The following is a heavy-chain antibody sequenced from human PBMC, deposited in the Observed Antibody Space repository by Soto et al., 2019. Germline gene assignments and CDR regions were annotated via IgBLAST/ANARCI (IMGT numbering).Heavy chain of an antibody. Sequence: QVQLVQSGAEVKNPGASVKVSCKASGYNFVTSGITWVRQAPGQGLEWMGWISTYNGRTTYAQSLQDRVALATDTSSFTAYMELRSIRSDDTAVYYCARDYDYYSSARWGGSEAFDVWGQGKMVTVSS. D-gene: IGHD3-22*01. V-gene: IGHV1-18*01. CDR2: ISTYNGRT. J-gene: IGHJ3*01. CDR1: GYNFVTSG. CDR3: ARDYDYYSSARWGGSEAFDV.